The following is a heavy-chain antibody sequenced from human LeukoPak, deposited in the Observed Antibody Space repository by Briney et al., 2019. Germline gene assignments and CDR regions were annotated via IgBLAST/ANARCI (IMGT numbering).Heavy chain of an antibody. V-gene: IGHV1-2*02. D-gene: IGHD3-9*01. CDR3: ARGGYDILPGSYRVRYYFDY. J-gene: IGHJ4*02. CDR2: MNPNSGDI. CDR1: GYTFTASY. Sequence: ASVKVSCKASGYTFTASYIHWVRLAPGQGLEWMGWMNPNSGDIHYAQKFQGRVTMTRDTSISTAYMDLSRLGSDDTAVYYCARGGYDILPGSYRVRYYFDYWGQGTLVTVSS.